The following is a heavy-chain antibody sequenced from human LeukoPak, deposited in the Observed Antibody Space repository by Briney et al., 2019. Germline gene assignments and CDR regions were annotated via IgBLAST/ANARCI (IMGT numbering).Heavy chain of an antibody. Sequence: GASVKVSCKASGGTFSSYAISWVRQAPGQGLEWMGGIIPIFGTANYAQKFQGRVTITTDESTSTAYMELSSLRSEDTAVYYCAIVVAIPDYYMDVWGKGTTVTVSS. CDR3: AIVVAIPDYYMDV. CDR1: GGTFSSYA. D-gene: IGHD5-12*01. V-gene: IGHV1-69*05. J-gene: IGHJ6*03. CDR2: IIPIFGTA.